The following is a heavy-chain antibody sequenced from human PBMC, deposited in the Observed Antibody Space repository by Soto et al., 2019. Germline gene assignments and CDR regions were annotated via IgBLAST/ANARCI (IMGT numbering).Heavy chain of an antibody. D-gene: IGHD6-6*01. CDR1: GFTFSSYA. CDR2: ISYDGSNK. J-gene: IGHJ4*02. CDR3: ATSGYSSYDY. Sequence: QVQLVESGGGVVQPGRSLRLSCAASGFTFSSYAMHWVRQAPGKGLEWVAVISYDGSNKYYADSVKGRFTISRDNSKNTLYLQMNSLRAEDTAVYYCATSGYSSYDYWGQGTLVTVSS. V-gene: IGHV3-30-3*01.